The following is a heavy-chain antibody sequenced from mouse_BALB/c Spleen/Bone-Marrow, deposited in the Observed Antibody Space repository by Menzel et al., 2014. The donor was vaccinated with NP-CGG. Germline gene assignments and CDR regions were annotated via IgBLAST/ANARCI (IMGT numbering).Heavy chain of an antibody. V-gene: IGHV5-6-4*01. CDR2: ISSGGSYT. CDR3: TRGGKGNYDYAMDY. CDR1: GFTFSSYT. J-gene: IGHJ4*01. D-gene: IGHD2-1*01. Sequence: EVKLVESGGGLVKPGGSLKLSCAAPGFTFSSYTMSWVRQTPEKRLEWVATISSGGSYTYYPDSVKGRFTISRDNAKNTLYLQMSSLKSEDTAMYYCTRGGKGNYDYAMDYWGQGTSVTVSS.